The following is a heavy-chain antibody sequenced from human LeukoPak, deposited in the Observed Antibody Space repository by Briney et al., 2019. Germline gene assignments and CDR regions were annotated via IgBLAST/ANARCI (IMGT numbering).Heavy chain of an antibody. Sequence: ASVKVSCKASGYTFTSYAMHWVRQAPGQRLEWMGWINAGNGNTKYSQKFQGRVTMTEDTSTDTAYMELSSLRSEDTAVYYCATGTYYYGSLHYWGQGTLVTVSS. D-gene: IGHD3-10*01. CDR3: ATGTYYYGSLHY. CDR2: INAGNGNT. V-gene: IGHV1-3*01. J-gene: IGHJ4*02. CDR1: GYTFTSYA.